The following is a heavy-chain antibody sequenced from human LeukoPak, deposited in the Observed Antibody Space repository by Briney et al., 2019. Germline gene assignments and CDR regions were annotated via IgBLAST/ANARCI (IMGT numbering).Heavy chain of an antibody. V-gene: IGHV4-34*01. CDR1: GGSFSGYY. CDR2: INHSGST. Sequence: SETLSLTCAVYGGSFSGYYWSWIRQPPGKGLEWIGEINHSGSTNYNPSLKSRVTISVDTSKNQFSLKLSSVTAADTAVYYCAHIAAAGYFDYWGQGTLVTVSS. D-gene: IGHD6-13*01. CDR3: AHIAAAGYFDY. J-gene: IGHJ4*02.